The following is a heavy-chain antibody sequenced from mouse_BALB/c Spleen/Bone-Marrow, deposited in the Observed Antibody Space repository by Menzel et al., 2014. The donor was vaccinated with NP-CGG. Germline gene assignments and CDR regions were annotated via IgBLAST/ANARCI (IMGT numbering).Heavy chain of an antibody. CDR3: ASRGDYSYAMDY. J-gene: IGHJ4*01. V-gene: IGHV1-80*01. Sequence: VQLVESGAELERPGSSVKISCKASGYAFSSYWMNWVKQRPGQGLQWIGQIYPGDGDTNYNGKFKGKATLTADKSSSTAYMQLSSLTSEDSAVYFCASRGDYSYAMDYWGQGTSVTVSS. CDR1: GYAFSSYW. D-gene: IGHD1-1*01. CDR2: IYPGDGDT.